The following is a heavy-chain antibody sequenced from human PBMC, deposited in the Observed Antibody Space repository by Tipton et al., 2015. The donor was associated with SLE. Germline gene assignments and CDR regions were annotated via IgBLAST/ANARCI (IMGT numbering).Heavy chain of an antibody. CDR2: IRSKTYGGTT. CDR1: GFTFGDYA. V-gene: IGHV3-49*04. J-gene: IGHJ4*02. D-gene: IGHD7-27*01. Sequence: RSLRLSCTASGFTFGDYAMSWVRQAPGKGLQWVGFIRSKTYGGTTEYAASVKGRFTISRDDSKRIAYLQMNSLKTEDTAVYYCSRASRLGIDFWYFDYWGQGTLVSVSS. CDR3: SRASRLGIDFWYFDY.